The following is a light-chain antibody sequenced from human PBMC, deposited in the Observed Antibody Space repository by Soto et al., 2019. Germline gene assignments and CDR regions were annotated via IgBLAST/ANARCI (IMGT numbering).Light chain of an antibody. Sequence: IKMIQSPSILFGSLRERVNMSCGASQTISSWLSWYQQKPGKAPKLLIYKASTLKSGVPSRFSGSGSGTEFTLTISSLQPDDFATYYCQQYNTYSTFGQGIGLAI. CDR2: KAS. J-gene: IGKJ5*01. V-gene: IGKV1-5*03. CDR1: QTISSW. CDR3: QQYNTYST.